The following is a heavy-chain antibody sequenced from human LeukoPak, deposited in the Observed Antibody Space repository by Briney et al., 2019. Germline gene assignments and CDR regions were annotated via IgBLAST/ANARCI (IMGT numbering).Heavy chain of an antibody. Sequence: PSETLSLTCTVSGGSISSYYWSWIRQPAGKGLEWIGRIYTSGSTNYNPSLKSRVTMSVDTSKNQFSLKLSSVTAADTAVYYCARAYCSSTSCYWFDPWGQGTLVTVSS. CDR1: GGSISSYY. V-gene: IGHV4-4*07. CDR3: ARAYCSSTSCYWFDP. D-gene: IGHD2-2*01. J-gene: IGHJ5*02. CDR2: IYTSGST.